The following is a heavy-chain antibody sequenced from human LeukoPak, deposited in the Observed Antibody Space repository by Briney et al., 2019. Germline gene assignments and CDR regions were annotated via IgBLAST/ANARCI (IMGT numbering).Heavy chain of an antibody. CDR2: IYYTGTT. CDR3: AREDPQTTVPEGMDV. D-gene: IGHD4-17*01. V-gene: IGHV4-59*01. CDR1: GGSISTYY. J-gene: IGHJ6*02. Sequence: PSETLSLTCSVSGGSISTYYWSWLRQPPGKGLEWIGYIYYTGTTNYNPSLRSRVTMSVDTSRNQFSLRLSSVTAADTAVYYCAREDPQTTVPEGMDVWGHGTTVIVSS.